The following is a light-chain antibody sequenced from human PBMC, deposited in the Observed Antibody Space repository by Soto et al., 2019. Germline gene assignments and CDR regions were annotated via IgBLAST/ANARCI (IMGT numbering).Light chain of an antibody. CDR3: QQYYRWRLS. CDR2: ASS. Sequence: VMTQSPANLSVSPGEGVTLFCRASQNVATNLPWYQLKPGQAPRLLIHASSTRAAGIPGTFSGSGSGTQFSLTISSVQSEDSAVYYCQQYYRWRLSCGGGTKVEI. J-gene: IGKJ4*01. V-gene: IGKV3D-15*01. CDR1: QNVATN.